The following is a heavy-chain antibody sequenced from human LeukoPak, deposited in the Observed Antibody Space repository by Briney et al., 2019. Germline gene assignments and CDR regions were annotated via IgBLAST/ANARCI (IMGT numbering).Heavy chain of an antibody. CDR2: ISSSSSYI. CDR1: GFTFSSYS. Sequence: PGVSLRLSCAASGFTFSSYSMNWVRQAPGKGLEWVSSISSSSSYIYYADSVKGRFTISRDNAKNSLYLQMNSLRAEDTAVYYCARGLGYCSGGSCYVERGGFDPWGQGTLVTVSS. CDR3: ARGLGYCSGGSCYVERGGFDP. D-gene: IGHD2-15*01. V-gene: IGHV3-21*01. J-gene: IGHJ5*02.